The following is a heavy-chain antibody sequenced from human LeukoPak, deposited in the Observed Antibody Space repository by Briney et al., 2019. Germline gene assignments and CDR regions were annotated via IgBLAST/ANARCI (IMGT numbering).Heavy chain of an antibody. CDR2: INNVGSHI. Sequence: PGGSLRLSCTASGFTFGDYAMSWFRQAPGKGLEWVSSINNVGSHIYYADSVKGRFTISRDNAKNSLYLQKNSLRAEDTAVYYCAKVQGYYDSSGSIPWGQGTLVTVSS. D-gene: IGHD3-22*01. CDR1: GFTFGDYA. J-gene: IGHJ5*02. V-gene: IGHV3-21*04. CDR3: AKVQGYYDSSGSIP.